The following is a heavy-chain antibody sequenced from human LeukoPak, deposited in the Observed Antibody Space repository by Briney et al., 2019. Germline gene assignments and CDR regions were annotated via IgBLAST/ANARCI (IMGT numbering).Heavy chain of an antibody. J-gene: IGHJ4*02. Sequence: GGSLRLSCTTSGRTFSTSGFNWVRQAPGKGLEGVASISPTGFDRYHADSMKGRFTISRDKDNKLVYLQMDRLRDEDTAVYYRAPQPNGRHYDYWGQGTLLTVSS. V-gene: IGHV3-21*01. CDR2: ISPTGFDR. CDR3: APQPNGRHYDY. D-gene: IGHD1-1*01. CDR1: GRTFSTSG.